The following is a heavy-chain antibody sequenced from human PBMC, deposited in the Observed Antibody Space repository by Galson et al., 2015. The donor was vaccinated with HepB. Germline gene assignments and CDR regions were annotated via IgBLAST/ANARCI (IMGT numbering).Heavy chain of an antibody. CDR2: ISSSSSTI. V-gene: IGHV3-48*02. CDR1: GFTFSSYS. Sequence: LRLSCAASGFTFSSYSMNWVRQAPGKGLEWVSYISSSSSTIYYADSVEGRFTISRDNAKNSLYLQMNSLRDEDTAVYYCARDRFVFWSGYYKGVYYGMDVWGQGTTVTVSS. CDR3: ARDRFVFWSGYYKGVYYGMDV. D-gene: IGHD3-3*01. J-gene: IGHJ6*02.